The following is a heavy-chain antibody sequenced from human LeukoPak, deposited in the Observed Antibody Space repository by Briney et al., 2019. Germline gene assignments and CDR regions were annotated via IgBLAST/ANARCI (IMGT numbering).Heavy chain of an antibody. J-gene: IGHJ4*02. V-gene: IGHV1-3*03. CDR3: ARDDYADRNRFDY. Sequence: ASLKVSCKASGYTSTGYTMHWVRQAPGQRREWMGWINAGNGDTKYSHEFHDRVTLTRDPSASTAYMELSSLRSDDMAIYYCARDDYADRNRFDYWGKGTLVTVSS. D-gene: IGHD4-17*01. CDR2: INAGNGDT. CDR1: GYTSTGYT.